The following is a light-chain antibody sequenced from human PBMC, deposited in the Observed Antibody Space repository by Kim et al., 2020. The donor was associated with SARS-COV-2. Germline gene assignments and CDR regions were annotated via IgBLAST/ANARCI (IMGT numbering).Light chain of an antibody. Sequence: EIVLTQSPGTLSLSPGERATLSCRASQSVSSNYLDCYQQRPGHAPRLLIYGASSRATGIPDRFSGSVSVTDFTLTISRLVPEDIAVYYCVKCGSTRGSTFWQGTRLWIK. J-gene: IGKJ5*01. V-gene: IGKV3-20*01. CDR3: VKCGSTRGST. CDR1: QSVSSNY. CDR2: GAS.